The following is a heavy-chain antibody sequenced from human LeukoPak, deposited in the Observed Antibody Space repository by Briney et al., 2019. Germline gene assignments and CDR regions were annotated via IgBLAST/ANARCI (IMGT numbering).Heavy chain of an antibody. CDR3: ARRVVPAAKSTGWFDP. CDR1: GGSISSYY. V-gene: IGHV4-59*01. D-gene: IGHD2-2*01. J-gene: IGHJ5*02. Sequence: PSETLSLTCTVSGGSISSYYWSWVRQPPGKGLKWIGYIYYSGSTNYNPSLKSRVTISVDTSKNQFSLKLSSVTAADTAVYYCARRVVPAAKSTGWFDPWGQGTLVTVSS. CDR2: IYYSGST.